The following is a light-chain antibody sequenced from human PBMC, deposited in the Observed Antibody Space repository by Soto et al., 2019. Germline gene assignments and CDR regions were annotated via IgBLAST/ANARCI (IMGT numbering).Light chain of an antibody. CDR1: QSISSY. Sequence: DIQMTQSPSSLSASVGDRVTITSRASQSISSYLNWYQQKPGKAPKLLSYAASSLQSGVPSRFSGSGSGTDFTLTISSLKPEDFATYYCQQSYSTSWTFGQGTKVDI. V-gene: IGKV1-39*01. CDR3: QQSYSTSWT. J-gene: IGKJ1*01. CDR2: AAS.